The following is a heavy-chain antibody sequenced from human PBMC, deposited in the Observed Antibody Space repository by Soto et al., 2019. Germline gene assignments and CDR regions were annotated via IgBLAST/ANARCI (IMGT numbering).Heavy chain of an antibody. D-gene: IGHD4-17*01. CDR1: GASVSSGDYY. CDR2: TYNSGGS. V-gene: IGHV4-30-4*01. J-gene: IGHJ4*02. CDR3: VGTGTTDDY. Sequence: LSLTCTVSGASVSSGDYYWSCIRQPPGKGLEWIGYTYNSGGSYYNPSLKGRLTISIDTSENQFSLRLNSVTAADTAIYYCVGTGTTDDYWGRGTLVTVS.